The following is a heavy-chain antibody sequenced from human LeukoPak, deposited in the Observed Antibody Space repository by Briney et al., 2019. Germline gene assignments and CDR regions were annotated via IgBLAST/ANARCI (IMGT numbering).Heavy chain of an antibody. J-gene: IGHJ4*02. V-gene: IGHV3-53*01. CDR2: IYSGGST. Sequence: GSLRLSCAASGFTFSSYWMSWVRQAPGKGLEWVSVIYSGGSTYYADSVKGRFTISRDNSKNTLYLQMNSLRAEDTAVYYCARARYSSGWYFPSYWGQGTLVTVSS. CDR3: ARARYSSGWYFPSY. D-gene: IGHD6-19*01. CDR1: GFTFSSYW.